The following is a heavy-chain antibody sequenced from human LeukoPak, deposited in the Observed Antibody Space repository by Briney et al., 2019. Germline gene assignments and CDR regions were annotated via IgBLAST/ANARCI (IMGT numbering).Heavy chain of an antibody. CDR3: ARGRSSYGYPYYFDY. V-gene: IGHV4-61*01. CDR2: IYYSGST. D-gene: IGHD5-18*01. CDR1: GGSVSSGSYY. J-gene: IGHJ4*02. Sequence: SETLSLTCTVSGGSVSSGSYYWSWIRQPPGKGLEWIGYIYYSGSTNYNPSLKSQVTISVDTSKNQFSLKLSPVTAADTAVYYCARGRSSYGYPYYFDYWGQGTLVTVSS.